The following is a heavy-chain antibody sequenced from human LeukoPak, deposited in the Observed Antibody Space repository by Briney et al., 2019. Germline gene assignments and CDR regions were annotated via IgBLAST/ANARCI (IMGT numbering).Heavy chain of an antibody. CDR2: ISAYDGNT. J-gene: IGHJ6*03. CDR3: ARSRGWPDSYYYMDV. CDR1: GYTFPSYG. Sequence: ASVKVSCKASGYTFPSYGISWVRQAPGQGLEWMGWISAYDGNTNYAQKLQGRVPLPTDPSTSTAYTELRSLRSDDPAVYYCARSRGWPDSYYYMDVWGKGTTVTGSS. D-gene: IGHD6-19*01. V-gene: IGHV1-18*01.